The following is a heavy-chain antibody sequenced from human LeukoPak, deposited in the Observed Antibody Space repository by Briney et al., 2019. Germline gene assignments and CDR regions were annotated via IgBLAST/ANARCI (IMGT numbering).Heavy chain of an antibody. CDR2: MSPNSGDT. V-gene: IGHV1-8*01. CDR1: GYTFTSYD. CDR3: ARGPPNWGYDY. J-gene: IGHJ4*02. D-gene: IGHD7-27*01. Sequence: ASVKVSCKASGYTFTSYDFNWVRQATGQRPEWMGWMSPNSGDTGYAQKFLDRVTMTRNTSISTAYMELSSLRSDDTAVYYCARGPPNWGYDYWGPGTLVTVSS.